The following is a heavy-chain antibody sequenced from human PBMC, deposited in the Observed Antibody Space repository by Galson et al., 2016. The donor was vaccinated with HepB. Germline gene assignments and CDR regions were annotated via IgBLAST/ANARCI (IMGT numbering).Heavy chain of an antibody. CDR2: ISYTNAV. CDR3: VRGMSNSWYAYKRSYYYSMEL. J-gene: IGHJ6*02. D-gene: IGHD6-13*01. CDR1: FTFSRYE. Sequence: FTFSRYEFNWVRQAPGKGLEWVSHISYTNAVSYAASVKGRFTISRDNDGDSLFLEMRGLRVEDTAVYYCVRGMSNSWYAYKRSYYYSMELWGRGTSVIVSS. V-gene: IGHV3-48*03.